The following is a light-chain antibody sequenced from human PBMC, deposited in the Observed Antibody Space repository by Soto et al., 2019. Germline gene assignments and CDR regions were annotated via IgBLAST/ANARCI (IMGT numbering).Light chain of an antibody. CDR1: SSNIGSSYD. V-gene: IGLV1-40*01. J-gene: IGLJ3*02. Sequence: QSVLTQPPSVSGAPGQRVTISCTGGSSNIGSSYDVHWYQQIPGTAPKLLIYGDNNRPSGVPDRFSGSKSGTSASLAITGLQAEDEADYYCHSYASSLSGSVFGGGTKLTVL. CDR2: GDN. CDR3: HSYASSLSGSV.